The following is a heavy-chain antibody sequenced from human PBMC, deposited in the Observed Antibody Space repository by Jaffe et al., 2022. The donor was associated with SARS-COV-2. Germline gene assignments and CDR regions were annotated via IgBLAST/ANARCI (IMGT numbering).Heavy chain of an antibody. J-gene: IGHJ4*02. CDR3: VREEHTLYAFDY. Sequence: QVQLVESGGGVVQPGRSLRLSCATSGFPFSQYTLHWVRQAPGKGLEWLALISYDGANKHYADSVKGRFTISRDTSESTLYLQLNSLRPDDTALYYCVREEHTLYAFDYWGQGALVTVSS. CDR2: ISYDGANK. V-gene: IGHV3-30-3*01. CDR1: GFPFSQYT. D-gene: IGHD1-1*01.